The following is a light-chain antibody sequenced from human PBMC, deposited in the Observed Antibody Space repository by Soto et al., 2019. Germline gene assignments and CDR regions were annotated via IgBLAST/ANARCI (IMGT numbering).Light chain of an antibody. CDR2: AAS. CDR1: QSISSN. CDR3: QQSHSIPWT. J-gene: IGKJ1*01. Sequence: DIQMTQSPSSLSASVGDRVTITCRGSQSISSNLNWYQQKPGKAPKLLIYAASNLQSGVPSTFSGSGSGTDFTLTISSLQPEDFATYYCQQSHSIPWTFGQGTKV. V-gene: IGKV1-39*01.